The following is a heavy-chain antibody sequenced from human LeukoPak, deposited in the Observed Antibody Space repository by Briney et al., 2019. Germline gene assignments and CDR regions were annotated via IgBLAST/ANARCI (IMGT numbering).Heavy chain of an antibody. CDR2: IYYSGST. Sequence: PSETLSLTCTVSGGSISSSSYYWGWIRQPPGKGLEWIGSIYYSGSTYYNPSLKSRVTISVDTSKNQFSLNLSSVTAADTAVYYCARDRQHRDAFDVWGQGTMVTVSS. CDR1: GGSISSSSYY. J-gene: IGHJ3*01. CDR3: ARDRQHRDAFDV. V-gene: IGHV4-39*07.